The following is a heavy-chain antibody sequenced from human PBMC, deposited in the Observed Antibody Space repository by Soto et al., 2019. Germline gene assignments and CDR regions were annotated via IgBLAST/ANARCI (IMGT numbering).Heavy chain of an antibody. J-gene: IGHJ5*02. CDR1: GFTFSSYA. D-gene: IGHD3-3*01. V-gene: IGHV3-23*01. CDR3: ATAYYDFWSGSDNWFDP. Sequence: GGSLRLSCAASGFTFSSYAMSWVRQAPGKGLEWVSAISGSGGSTYYADSVKGRFTISRDNSKNTLYLQMNSLRAEDTAVYYCATAYYDFWSGSDNWFDPWGQGTLVTVSS. CDR2: ISGSGGST.